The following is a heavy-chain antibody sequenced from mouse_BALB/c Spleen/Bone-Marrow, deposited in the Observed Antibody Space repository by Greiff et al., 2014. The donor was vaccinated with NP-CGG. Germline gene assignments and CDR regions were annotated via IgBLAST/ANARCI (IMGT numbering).Heavy chain of an antibody. Sequence: VQLQQPGAEIVRPGALVKLSCKASGFNIKDYYMQWVKQRPEQGLEWIGWIDPENGNTIYDPKFQGKASITADTSSNTAYPQLSSLTSEDTAVYYCARGDGYAMDYWGQGTSVTVSS. CDR3: ARGDGYAMDY. J-gene: IGHJ4*01. CDR1: GFNIKDYY. CDR2: IDPENGNT. V-gene: IGHV14-1*02.